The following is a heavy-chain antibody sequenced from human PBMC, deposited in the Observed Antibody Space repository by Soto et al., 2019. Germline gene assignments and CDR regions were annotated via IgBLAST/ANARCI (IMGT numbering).Heavy chain of an antibody. D-gene: IGHD2-15*01. CDR3: ARGSGGSSYYCYGRDV. CDR2: IIPIFGTA. CDR1: GGTFSSYA. Sequence: QVQLVQSGAEVKKPGSSVKVSCKASGGTFSSYAINWVRQAPGQGLEWMGGIIPIFGTANYAQKFQGRVTITADESTSQADMELSRLRSEDTAGYYCARGSGGSSYYCYGRDVGGQGTTVTVSS. J-gene: IGHJ6*02. V-gene: IGHV1-69*12.